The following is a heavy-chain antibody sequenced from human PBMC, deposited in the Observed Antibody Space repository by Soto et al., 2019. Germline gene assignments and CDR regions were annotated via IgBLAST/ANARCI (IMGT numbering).Heavy chain of an antibody. Sequence: EVQLLESGGGLVQPGGSLRISCAASGFDFSNYGMSWVRQAPGKGLEWVSAISGTAHASYYAASVKGRFTISRDNSKNTLYLHMNSLRVEDTAVYFCVKDAPRPFSDWGQGTLVTVSS. J-gene: IGHJ4*02. D-gene: IGHD3-3*02. V-gene: IGHV3-23*01. CDR3: VKDAPRPFSD. CDR2: ISGTAHAS. CDR1: GFDFSNYG.